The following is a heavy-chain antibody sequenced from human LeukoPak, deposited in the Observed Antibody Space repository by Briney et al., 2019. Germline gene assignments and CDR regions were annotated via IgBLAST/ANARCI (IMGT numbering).Heavy chain of an antibody. D-gene: IGHD6-19*01. CDR1: GGSVSSGSYY. CDR2: IYYSGST. V-gene: IGHV4-61*01. J-gene: IGHJ4*02. Sequence: SETLPLTCTVSGGSVSSGSYYWSWIRQPPGKGLEWIGYIYYSGSTNYNPSLKSRVTISVDTSKNQFSLKLSSVTAADTAVYYCARVLSSGWAGFDHWGQGALVTVSS. CDR3: ARVLSSGWAGFDH.